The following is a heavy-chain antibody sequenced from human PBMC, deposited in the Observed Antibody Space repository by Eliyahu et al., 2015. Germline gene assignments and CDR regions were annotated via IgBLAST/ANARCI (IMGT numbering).Heavy chain of an antibody. CDR1: GYTFTAYY. J-gene: IGHJ3*02. D-gene: IGHD3-10*02. CDR2: IFPRSGST. V-gene: IGHV1-46*01. Sequence: QVQLVQSGAEVKKPGASVKVSCKASGYTFTAYYIHWVRQAPGQGLEWMGLIFPRSGSTVYAPSFRGRVTLASDTSTSTAYLEVSSLKSEDTAVYYCARDVPHNAFDIWGRGTMVTVSS. CDR3: ARDVPHNAFDI.